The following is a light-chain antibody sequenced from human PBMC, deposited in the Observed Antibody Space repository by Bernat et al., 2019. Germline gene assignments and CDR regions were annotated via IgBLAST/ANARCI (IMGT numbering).Light chain of an antibody. J-gene: IGKJ1*01. V-gene: IGKV3-15*01. Sequence: ETVMTQSPATVSVSPGERATLSCRASQSVSSNLAWYQQKPGQAPRLLIYGASTRATGIPARFSGSGSGTEFTLTISGLQSEDLAVYYCQQYNNWPPWTFGQGTKVEIK. CDR3: QQYNNWPPWT. CDR2: GAS. CDR1: QSVSSN.